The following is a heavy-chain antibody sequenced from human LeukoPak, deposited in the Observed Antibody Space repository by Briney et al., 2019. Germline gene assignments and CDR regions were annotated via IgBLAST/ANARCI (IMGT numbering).Heavy chain of an antibody. J-gene: IGHJ5*02. CDR1: RGYISTYY. D-gene: IGHD2-15*01. V-gene: IGHV4-59*01. CDR2: IYYDGRP. CDR3: ARVGRGPVDL. Sequence: PSETLSLTCTVSRGYISTYYWSLIRTHPGKGTEWIGYIYYDGRPKSHPSLKSRVTISVDTSKNQFSLKLSSVAAADTAVYYCARVGRGPVDLWGQGTLVTVSS.